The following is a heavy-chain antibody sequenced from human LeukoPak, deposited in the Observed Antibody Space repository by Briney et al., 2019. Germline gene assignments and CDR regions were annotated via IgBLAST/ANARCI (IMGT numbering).Heavy chain of an antibody. D-gene: IGHD1-26*01. Sequence: GGSLRLSCAASGFTFSSYSMNWVRQAPGKGLEWVSSISSSSSYIYYADSVKGRFTISRDNAKNSLYLQMNSLRAEDTAVYYCARALGSYSYYYYYYMDVWGKGTTVTVSS. CDR3: ARALGSYSYYYYYYMDV. CDR1: GFTFSSYS. J-gene: IGHJ6*03. V-gene: IGHV3-21*01. CDR2: ISSSSSYI.